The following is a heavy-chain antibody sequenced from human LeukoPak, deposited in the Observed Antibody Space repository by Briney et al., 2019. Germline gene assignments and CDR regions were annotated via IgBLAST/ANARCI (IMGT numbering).Heavy chain of an antibody. CDR3: ARDRYYYGSSGYYYTDFDY. CDR1: GFTFSSYS. Sequence: GGSLRLSCAASGFTFSSYSMNWVRQAPGKGLEWVSSISSSSSYIYYADSVKGRFTISRDNAKNSLYLQMNSLRAEDTAVYYCARDRYYYGSSGYYYTDFDYWGQGTLVTVSS. D-gene: IGHD3-22*01. V-gene: IGHV3-21*01. J-gene: IGHJ4*02. CDR2: ISSSSSYI.